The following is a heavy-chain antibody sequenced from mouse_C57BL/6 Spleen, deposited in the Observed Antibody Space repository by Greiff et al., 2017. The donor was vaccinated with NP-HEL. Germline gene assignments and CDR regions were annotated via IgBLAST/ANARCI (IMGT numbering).Heavy chain of an antibody. CDR1: GFTFSDYY. J-gene: IGHJ1*03. Sequence: EVQVVESEGGLVQPGSSMKLSCTASGFTFSDYYMAWVRQVPEKGLEWVANINYDGSSTYYLDSLKSRFIISRDNAKNILYLQMSSLKSEDTATYYCARVSSYRYFDVWGTGTTVTVSS. CDR3: ARVSSYRYFDV. D-gene: IGHD1-1*01. V-gene: IGHV5-16*01. CDR2: INYDGSST.